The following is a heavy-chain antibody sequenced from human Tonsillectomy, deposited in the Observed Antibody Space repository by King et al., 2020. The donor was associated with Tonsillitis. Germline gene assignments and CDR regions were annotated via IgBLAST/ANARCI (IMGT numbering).Heavy chain of an antibody. CDR1: GFTFSRDA. CDR2: ISYDGSNK. D-gene: IGHD5-18*01. V-gene: IGHV3-30-3*01. J-gene: IGHJ4*02. CDR3: ARGGYSYGNHIDY. Sequence: VQLVESGGGVVQPGRSLRLSCGASGFTFSRDAMHWVRQAPGKGLEWVAVISYDGSNKYYADSVKGRFTISRDNSKNTLYLQMNSLRAEDTAVYYCARGGYSYGNHIDYWGQGTLITVSS.